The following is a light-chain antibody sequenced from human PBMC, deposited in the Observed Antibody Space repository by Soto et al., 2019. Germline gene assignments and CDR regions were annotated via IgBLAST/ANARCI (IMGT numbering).Light chain of an antibody. J-gene: IGLJ2*01. CDR3: CSYAGSFVV. CDR2: DVS. Sequence: QSALTQPRSVSGSPGQSVTISCTGTSSDVGGYNYVSWYQQHPGKAPKLMIYDVSKRPSGVPDRFSGAKSGNTASLTISGFQAEDDADYYCCSYAGSFVVFGGGTKLTVL. V-gene: IGLV2-11*01. CDR1: SSDVGGYNY.